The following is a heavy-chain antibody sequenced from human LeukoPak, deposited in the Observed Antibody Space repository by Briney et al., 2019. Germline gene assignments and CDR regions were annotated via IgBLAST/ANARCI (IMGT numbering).Heavy chain of an antibody. D-gene: IGHD2-2*01. CDR1: GGSISSGSYY. V-gene: IGHV4-61*02. CDR2: IYTSGST. Sequence: SETLSPTCTVSGGSISSGSYYWSWIRQPAGKGLEWIGRIYTSGSTNYNPSLKSRVTISVDTSKNQFSLKLSSVTAADTAVYYCARDPIVVVPAATYYYYGMDVWGQGTTVTVSS. J-gene: IGHJ6*02. CDR3: ARDPIVVVPAATYYYYGMDV.